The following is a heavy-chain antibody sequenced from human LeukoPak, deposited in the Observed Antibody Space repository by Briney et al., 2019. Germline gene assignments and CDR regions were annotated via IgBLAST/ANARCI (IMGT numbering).Heavy chain of an antibody. CDR3: ARAPALKDTYGGYHYYMDV. D-gene: IGHD5-18*01. J-gene: IGHJ6*03. CDR2: MNPNSGNT. Sequence: GASVKVSCKASGYTFTSYDINWVRQATGQGLEWMGWMNPNSGNTGYAQNFQDRVTITRNTSIGAAYMELSSLRSEDTAVYYCARAPALKDTYGGYHYYMDVWGKETTVTVSS. V-gene: IGHV1-8*03. CDR1: GYTFTSYD.